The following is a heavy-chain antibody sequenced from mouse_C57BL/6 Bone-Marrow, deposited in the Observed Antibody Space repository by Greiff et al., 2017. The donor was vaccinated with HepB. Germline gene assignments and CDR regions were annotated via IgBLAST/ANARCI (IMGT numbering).Heavy chain of an antibody. CDR1: GYTFTSYW. D-gene: IGHD2-14*01. V-gene: IGHV1-52*01. CDR2: IDPADSET. CDR3: ARSLLWVRRGYYYAMDY. Sequence: QVQLQQPGAELVRPGSSVKLSCKASGYTFTSYWMHWVKQRPIQGLEWIGNIDPADSETHYNQKFKDKATLTVDKSSSTAYMQLSSLTSEDSAVYYCARSLLWVRRGYYYAMDYWGQGTSVTVSS. J-gene: IGHJ4*01.